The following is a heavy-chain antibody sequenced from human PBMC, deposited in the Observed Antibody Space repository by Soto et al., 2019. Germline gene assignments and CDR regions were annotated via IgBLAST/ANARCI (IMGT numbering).Heavy chain of an antibody. CDR2: IIPVSGEA. Sequence: QVQLVQSGAEVKKPGSSVKVSCKASGGTFGSYAFSWVRQAPGQGLEWMGGIIPVSGEAHYAQKFQGRVTITANESTSPAYMELSSLSSQDTAVYYCATALGCRSTSCTLDYWGQGTRVIVSS. CDR3: ATALGCRSTSCTLDY. J-gene: IGHJ4*02. V-gene: IGHV1-69*01. D-gene: IGHD2-2*01. CDR1: GGTFGSYA.